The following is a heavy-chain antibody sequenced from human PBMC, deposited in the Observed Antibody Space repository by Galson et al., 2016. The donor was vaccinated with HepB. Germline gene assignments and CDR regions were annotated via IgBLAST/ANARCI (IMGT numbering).Heavy chain of an antibody. CDR1: GYTFTSYR. J-gene: IGHJ4*02. D-gene: IGHD2-15*01. V-gene: IGHV1-46*01. CDR3: ARVGRYCIGDKCPFDR. Sequence: SVKVSCTASGYTFTSYRLHWVRQAPGQGLEWMGIIDPSGDITTYAQKFQGRVTMTSDSSTSTVYLELSSLTSEDRAVYYCARVGRYCIGDKCPFDRWGQGGLVTVSS. CDR2: IDPSGDIT.